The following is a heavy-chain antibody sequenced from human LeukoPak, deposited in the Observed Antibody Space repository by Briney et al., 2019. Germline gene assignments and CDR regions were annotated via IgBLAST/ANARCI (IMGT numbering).Heavy chain of an antibody. J-gene: IGHJ6*03. Sequence: GASVKVSCKASGYTFTGYYMHWVRQAPGQGLERMGWINPNSGGTNYAQKFQGRVTMTRDTSISTAYMELSRLRSDDTAMYYCARARYLDYFYYYMDVWGKGTTVTV. CDR1: GYTFTGYY. CDR3: ARARYLDYFYYYMDV. CDR2: INPNSGGT. V-gene: IGHV1-2*02. D-gene: IGHD1-1*01.